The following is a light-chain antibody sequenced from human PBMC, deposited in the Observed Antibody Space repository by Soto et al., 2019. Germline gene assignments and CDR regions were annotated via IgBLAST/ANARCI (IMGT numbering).Light chain of an antibody. Sequence: QSALTQPPSMSGAPGQRVTISCTGSSSNIGAGYDVHWYQQFPGTAPKLLIYGNSNRPSGVPDRFSGSKSGTSASLAITGLQAEDEAEYHCQSYDTSLSGVVFGGGTKLTVL. J-gene: IGLJ2*01. CDR1: SSNIGAGYD. V-gene: IGLV1-40*01. CDR2: GNS. CDR3: QSYDTSLSGVV.